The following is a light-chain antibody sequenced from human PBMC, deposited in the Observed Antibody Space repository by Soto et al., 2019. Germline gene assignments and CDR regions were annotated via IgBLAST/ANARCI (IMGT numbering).Light chain of an antibody. CDR1: NIGSKS. J-gene: IGLJ2*01. CDR2: YDS. Sequence: SSELTQPPSVSVAPGKTARITCGGNNIGSKSVHWYQQKPGQAPVLVIYYDSDRPSGIPERFSGSNSGNTATLTISRVEAGDEADYYCQVWDSSSDHAGVVFGGGTKVTVL. V-gene: IGLV3-21*04. CDR3: QVWDSSSDHAGVV.